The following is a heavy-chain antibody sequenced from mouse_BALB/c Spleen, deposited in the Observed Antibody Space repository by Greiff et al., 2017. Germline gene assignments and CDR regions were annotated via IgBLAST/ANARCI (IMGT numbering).Heavy chain of an antibody. CDR3: VSDYYYGHY. CDR1: GYSFTGYF. J-gene: IGHJ2*01. Sequence: VQLQQSGPELVKPGASVKISCKASGYSFTGYFMNWVMQSHGKSLEWIGRINPYNGDTFYNQKFKGKATLTVDKSSSTAHMELRSLASEDSAVYYCVSDYYYGHYWGQGTTLTVSS. CDR2: INPYNGDT. D-gene: IGHD1-1*01. V-gene: IGHV1-20*02.